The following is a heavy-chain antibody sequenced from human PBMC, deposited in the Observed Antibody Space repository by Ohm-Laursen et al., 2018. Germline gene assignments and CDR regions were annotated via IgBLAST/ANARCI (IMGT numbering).Heavy chain of an antibody. Sequence: SLRLSCAVSGFTFDDYAIHWVRQAPGKGLEWVSSITWDSGSIGYADSVEGRFTVSRDNARNSLYLQMNSLRSEDTALYYCAKDSGGRTQQVAEKGIDLWGQGTLVTVSS. J-gene: IGHJ5*02. CDR1: GFTFDDYA. CDR2: ITWDSGSI. V-gene: IGHV3-9*01. D-gene: IGHD6-13*01. CDR3: AKDSGGRTQQVAEKGIDL.